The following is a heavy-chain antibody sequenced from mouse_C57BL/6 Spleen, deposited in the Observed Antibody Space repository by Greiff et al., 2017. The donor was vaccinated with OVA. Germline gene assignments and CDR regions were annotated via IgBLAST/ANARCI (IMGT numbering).Heavy chain of an antibody. V-gene: IGHV3-6*01. J-gene: IGHJ2*01. CDR1: GYSITSGYY. CDR2: ISYDGSN. D-gene: IGHD1-1*01. Sequence: DVQLQESGPGLVKPSQSLSLTCSVTGYSITSGYYWNWIRQFPGNKLEWLGYISYDGSNNYNPSLKNRISITRDTSKNQFFLKLNSVTTEDTATYYCAREGDYYGSSYLDYWGQGTTLTVSS. CDR3: AREGDYYGSSYLDY.